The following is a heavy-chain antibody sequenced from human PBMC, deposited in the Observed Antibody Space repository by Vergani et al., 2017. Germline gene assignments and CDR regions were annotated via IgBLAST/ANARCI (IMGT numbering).Heavy chain of an antibody. Sequence: EVQLVESGGGLVQPGGSLRLSCAASGFTFSDHYMDWVRQAPGKGLEWVGRTRNKANSYTTEYAASVKGRFTISRDDSKNSLYLQMNSLKTEDTAVYYCTATYYDFWSGYYYYYMDVWGKGTTVTVSS. J-gene: IGHJ6*03. D-gene: IGHD3-3*01. CDR3: TATYYDFWSGYYYYYMDV. CDR2: TRNKANSYTT. CDR1: GFTFSDHY. V-gene: IGHV3-72*01.